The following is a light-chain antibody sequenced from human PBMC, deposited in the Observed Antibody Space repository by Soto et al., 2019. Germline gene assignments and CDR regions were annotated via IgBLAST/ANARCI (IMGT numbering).Light chain of an antibody. CDR3: LLAYSGGRV. V-gene: IGLV7-46*01. CDR2: DTT. CDR1: DGPVTSNHY. J-gene: IGLJ2*01. Sequence: QAVVTQEPSLTVSPGGTVTLTCGSSDGPVTSNHYPYWYQQRPGQVPRTLIYDTTNRQSWAPARFSGSLVGVKAALTLSGAQPEDEAYYYCLLAYSGGRVFGGGTKLTVL.